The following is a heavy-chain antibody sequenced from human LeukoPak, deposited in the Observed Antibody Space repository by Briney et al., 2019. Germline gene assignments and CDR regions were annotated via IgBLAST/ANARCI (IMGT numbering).Heavy chain of an antibody. CDR2: VHYSGST. D-gene: IGHD6-19*01. V-gene: IGHV4-39*01. CDR3: ARRSTVAGRGRFDP. CDR1: GGSIRSSSYY. Sequence: SATLSLTCTVSGGSIRSSSYYWGWIRQPPGKGLEWFVSVHYSGSTYDHTSLKSRVTIIVNTPKNLILPELTPVTAADTAVYYCARRSTVAGRGRFDPWGQGTLVTVSS. J-gene: IGHJ5*02.